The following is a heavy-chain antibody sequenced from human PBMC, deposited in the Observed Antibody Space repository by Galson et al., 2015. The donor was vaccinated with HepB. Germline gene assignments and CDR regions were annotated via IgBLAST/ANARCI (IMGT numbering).Heavy chain of an antibody. CDR3: ARRWYDSGGGSYYFDS. V-gene: IGHV7-4-1*02. CDR2: INTNTGNP. D-gene: IGHD3-22*01. CDR1: GYTFTNYA. Sequence: SVKVSCKASGYTFTNYAMNWVRQAPGQGLEWMGWINTNTGNPTYVQGFTGRFVFSLDTSVSTAYLQISSLKTEDTAVYYCARRWYDSGGGSYYFDSWGQGTLVTVSS. J-gene: IGHJ4*02.